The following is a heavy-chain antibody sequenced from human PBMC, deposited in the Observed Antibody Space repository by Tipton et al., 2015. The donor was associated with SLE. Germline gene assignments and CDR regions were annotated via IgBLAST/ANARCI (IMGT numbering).Heavy chain of an antibody. Sequence: LRLSCTVSGGSISSSSYYWGWIRQPPGKGLEWIGSIYYGGSTYYNPSLKSRVTISVDTSKNQFSLKLSSVTAADTAVYYCARDALLGWFDPWGQGTLVTVSS. D-gene: IGHD1-26*01. CDR1: GGSISSSSYY. CDR2: IYYGGST. CDR3: ARDALLGWFDP. V-gene: IGHV4-39*07. J-gene: IGHJ5*02.